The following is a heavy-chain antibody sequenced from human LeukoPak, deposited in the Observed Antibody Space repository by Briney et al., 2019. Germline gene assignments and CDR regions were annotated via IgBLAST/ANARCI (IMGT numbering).Heavy chain of an antibody. CDR3: AKSCGFGYYYYMDV. CDR1: GFTFSSYG. D-gene: IGHD3-3*01. J-gene: IGHJ6*03. CDR2: ISGSGGST. Sequence: PGGSLRLSCAASGFTFSSYGMSWVRQAPGKGLEWVSAISGSGGSTYYADSVKGRFTISRDNSKNTLYLQMNSLRAEDTAVYYCAKSCGFGYYYYMDVWGKGTTVTISS. V-gene: IGHV3-23*01.